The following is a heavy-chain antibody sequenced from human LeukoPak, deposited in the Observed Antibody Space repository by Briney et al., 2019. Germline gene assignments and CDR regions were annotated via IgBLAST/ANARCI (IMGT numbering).Heavy chain of an antibody. CDR2: ISAYNGNT. D-gene: IGHD2-2*01. CDR1: GYTFTSYG. V-gene: IGHV1-18*01. J-gene: IGHJ5*02. Sequence: ASVKVSCKASGYTFTSYGISWVRQAPGQGLEWMGWISAYNGNTNYAQKLQGRVTITTDTSTSTAYMELRSLRSDDTAVYYCARVVPYCSSTSCPYNWFDPWGQGTLVTVSS. CDR3: ARVVPYCSSTSCPYNWFDP.